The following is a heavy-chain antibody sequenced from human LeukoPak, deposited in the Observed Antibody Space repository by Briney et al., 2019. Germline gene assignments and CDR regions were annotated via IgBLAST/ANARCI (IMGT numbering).Heavy chain of an antibody. J-gene: IGHJ4*02. CDR1: GFTFSTYW. D-gene: IGHD3-22*01. CDR2: INHSGST. V-gene: IGHV4-34*01. Sequence: GSLRLSCSASGFTFSTYWMSWVRQAPGKGLEWIGEINHSGSTNYNPSLKSRVTISVDTSKNQFSLKLSSVTAADTAVYYCARGFPIVVVTRASYYFDYWGQGTLVTVSS. CDR3: ARGFPIVVVTRASYYFDY.